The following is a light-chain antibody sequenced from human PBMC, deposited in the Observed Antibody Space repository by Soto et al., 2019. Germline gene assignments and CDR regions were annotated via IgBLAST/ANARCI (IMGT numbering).Light chain of an antibody. CDR3: QQYGSSSYA. J-gene: IGKJ3*01. CDR2: GAF. V-gene: IGKV3-20*01. CDR1: QSISSTY. Sequence: EIVLTQSPGTLSVSPGERATLFCRARQSISSTYLAWYQKKPGQAPRLLLYGAFNRATGIPDRFSSRGSGTDFTLTTSRLEPEYFAFCYCQQYGSSSYAFGPGTKVESK.